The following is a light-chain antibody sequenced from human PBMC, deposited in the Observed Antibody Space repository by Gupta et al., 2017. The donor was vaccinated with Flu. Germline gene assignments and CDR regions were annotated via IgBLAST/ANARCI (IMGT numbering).Light chain of an antibody. V-gene: IGKV1-16*02. J-gene: IGKJ5*01. CDR3: QQYNSYPPT. CDR2: GAS. Sequence: DIQMTQSPSSRSASVGDRVTVTCRASQGIINNFAWFQQKPGKGPKSLIYGASSMQSGVPSKFSGSGSVSGTDFTLTISSLQPEDSATYFCQQYNSYPPTFGQGTRLEIQ. CDR1: QGIINN.